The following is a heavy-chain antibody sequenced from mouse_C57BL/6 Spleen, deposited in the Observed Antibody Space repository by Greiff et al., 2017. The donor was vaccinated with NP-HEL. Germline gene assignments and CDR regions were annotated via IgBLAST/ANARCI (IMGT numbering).Heavy chain of an antibody. CDR2: IDPSDSYT. V-gene: IGHV1-50*01. CDR3: ARVWLLQDYDFDY. D-gene: IGHD2-3*01. CDR1: GYTFTSYW. Sequence: QVQLQQPGAELVKPGASVKLSCKASGYTFTSYWMQWVKQRPGQGLEWIGEIDPSDSYTNYNQKFKGKATLTVDSSSSTAYMQLSSLTAEDSAVYYCARVWLLQDYDFDYWGQGTTLTVSS. J-gene: IGHJ2*01.